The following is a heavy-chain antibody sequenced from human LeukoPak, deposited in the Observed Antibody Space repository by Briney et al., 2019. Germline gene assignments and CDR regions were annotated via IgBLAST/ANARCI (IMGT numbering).Heavy chain of an antibody. CDR3: AKGLNYYGSGRGDSEDV. J-gene: IGHJ6*02. CDR1: GFTFSSYA. V-gene: IGHV3-21*01. CDR2: ISTSSSYI. D-gene: IGHD3-10*01. Sequence: PGGSLRLSCAASGFTFSSYAMNWVRRTPGKGLEWVSSISTSSSYIHYADSVKGRFTISRDNAKNSLYLEMNSLRTEDTAVYYCAKGLNYYGSGRGDSEDVWGLGTTVTVTS.